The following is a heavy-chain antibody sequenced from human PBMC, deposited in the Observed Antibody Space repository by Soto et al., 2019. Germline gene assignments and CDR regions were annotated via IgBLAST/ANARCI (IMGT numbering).Heavy chain of an antibody. V-gene: IGHV3-64*01. CDR2: ISSNGGTT. CDR1: GFTFSRYD. D-gene: IGHD1-7*01. CDR3: VRRVSGNYDY. J-gene: IGHJ4*02. Sequence: PGGALRLSSVASGFTFSRYDMHWVRQAPGKGLEYVSSISSNGGTTYYGNSVKGRFTISRDNSKNTLYLQMGSLRAEDMAVYYCVRRVSGNYDYWGQGT.